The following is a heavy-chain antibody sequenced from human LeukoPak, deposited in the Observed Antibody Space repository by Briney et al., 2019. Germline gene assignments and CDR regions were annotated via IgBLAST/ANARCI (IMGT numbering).Heavy chain of an antibody. CDR2: IYHSGST. V-gene: IGHV4-39*07. CDR3: ARCGSGSYPFDY. D-gene: IGHD3-10*01. J-gene: IGHJ4*02. CDR1: GGSMTSSSYY. Sequence: SETLSLTCTVSGGSMTSSSYYWGWIRQPPGKGLEWIGSIYHSGSTYYNPSLKSRVTISVDTSKNQFSLKLSSVTAADTAVYYCARCGSGSYPFDYWGQGTLVTVSS.